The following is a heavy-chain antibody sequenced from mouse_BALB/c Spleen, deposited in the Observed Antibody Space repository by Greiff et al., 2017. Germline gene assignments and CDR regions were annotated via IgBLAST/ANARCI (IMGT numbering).Heavy chain of an antibody. D-gene: IGHD1-2*01. Sequence: EVKLMESGGGLVKPGGSLKLSCAASGFTFSSYAMSWVRQSPEKRLEWVAEISSGGSYTYYPDTVTGRFTISRDNAKNTLYLEMSSLRSEDTAMYYCARETYGYYAMDYWGQGTSVTVSS. CDR1: GFTFSSYA. CDR3: ARETYGYYAMDY. V-gene: IGHV5-9-4*01. J-gene: IGHJ4*01. CDR2: ISSGGSYT.